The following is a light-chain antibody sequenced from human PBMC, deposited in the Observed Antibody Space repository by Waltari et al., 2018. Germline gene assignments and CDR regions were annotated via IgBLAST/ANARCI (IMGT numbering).Light chain of an antibody. CDR3: VLSMGSGIWV. CDR2: DTN. CDR1: SGPVPTPSL. Sequence: QTVVTQEPSLSVSPGGTVTLTCGLSSGPVPTPSLPRWYQQAPGQAPRTLIFDTNTRSSGVPDRFSGSILDNKAALTITGAQADDESDYYCVLSMGSGIWVFGGGTKLTVL. J-gene: IGLJ3*02. V-gene: IGLV8-61*01.